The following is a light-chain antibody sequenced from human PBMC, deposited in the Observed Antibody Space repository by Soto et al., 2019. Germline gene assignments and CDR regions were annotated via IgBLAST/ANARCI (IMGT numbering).Light chain of an antibody. J-gene: IGLJ2*01. CDR2: SSS. Sequence: QPVLTQPPSASGTPGQRVAISCAGSSSNIGSNSVNWYQQLPGTAPKLLIYSSSQRPSGVPDRFSGAKSGTSASLAISGLQSDDEADYYCGAWDDSLNTPIFGGGTKLTVL. CDR3: GAWDDSLNTPI. CDR1: SSNIGSNS. V-gene: IGLV1-44*01.